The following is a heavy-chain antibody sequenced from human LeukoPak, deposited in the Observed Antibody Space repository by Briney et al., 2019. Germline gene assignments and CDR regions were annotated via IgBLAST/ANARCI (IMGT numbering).Heavy chain of an antibody. D-gene: IGHD3-10*01. CDR1: GFTFSSYA. V-gene: IGHV3-23*01. Sequence: GGSLRLSCAASGFTFSSYAMTWGRQAPGKGLEWASGISGSGGRTNYADSVKGRFTISSDTSKNTMYLQMNSLRAEDTAVYYCARDLSPVVRASPMGYWGQGTLVTVSS. CDR3: ARDLSPVVRASPMGY. CDR2: ISGSGGRT. J-gene: IGHJ4*02.